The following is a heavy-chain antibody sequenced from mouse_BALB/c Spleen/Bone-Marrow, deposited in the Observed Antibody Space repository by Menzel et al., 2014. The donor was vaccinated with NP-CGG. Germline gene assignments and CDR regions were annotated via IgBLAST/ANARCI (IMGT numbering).Heavy chain of an antibody. CDR1: GYSITSDYA. CDR2: ISYSGDT. Sequence: EVKLVESGPGLVKPSQSLSLTCTVTGYSITSDYAWNWIRPFPGNKLEWMGYISYSGDTSYNPSLKSRISITRDTSKNQFFLQLNSVTTADTATYYCARRGYYGSSLDYWGLGTTLTVSS. D-gene: IGHD1-1*01. V-gene: IGHV3-2*02. CDR3: ARRGYYGSSLDY. J-gene: IGHJ2*01.